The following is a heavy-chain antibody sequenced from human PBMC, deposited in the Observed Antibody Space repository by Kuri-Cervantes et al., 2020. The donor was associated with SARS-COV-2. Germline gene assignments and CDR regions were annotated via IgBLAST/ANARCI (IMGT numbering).Heavy chain of an antibody. CDR2: ISYDGSNK. CDR3: ARDPLSQITGDINYFGQ. CDR1: GFTFSSYG. J-gene: IGHJ4*02. D-gene: IGHD1-20*01. V-gene: IGHV3-30*03. Sequence: GGSLRLSCAASGFTFSSYGMHWVRQAPGKGLEWVAVISYDGSNKYYADSVKGRFTISRANSKNSLYLQMSSLRADDTAVYFCARDPLSQITGDINYFGQWGQGTLVTVSS.